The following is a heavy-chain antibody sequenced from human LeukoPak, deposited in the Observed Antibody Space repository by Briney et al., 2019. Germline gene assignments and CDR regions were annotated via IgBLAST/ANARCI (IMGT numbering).Heavy chain of an antibody. D-gene: IGHD3-22*01. CDR2: IYTSGST. CDR1: GGSISSYY. CDR3: ARVGDDSSGYYYDY. J-gene: IGHJ4*02. Sequence: SETLSLTCTVSGGSISSYYWSWIRQPAGKGLEWIGRIYTSGSTNYNPSLKSRVTMSVDTSKNQFSLKLSSVTAADTAVYYCARVGDDSSGYYYDYWGQGTLVTVSS. V-gene: IGHV4-4*07.